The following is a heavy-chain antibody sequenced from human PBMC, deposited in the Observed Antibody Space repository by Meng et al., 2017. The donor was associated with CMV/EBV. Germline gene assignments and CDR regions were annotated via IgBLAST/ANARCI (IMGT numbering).Heavy chain of an antibody. CDR1: GFTFSSYW. Sequence: GESLKISCAASGFTFSSYWMSWVRQAPGKGLEWVANIKQGGSEKYYVDSVKGRFTISRDNAKNSLYLQMNSLRAEDTAVYYCARSRSGGGWYYFDYWDQGTLVTVSS. CDR3: ARSRSGGGWYYFDY. CDR2: IKQGGSEK. D-gene: IGHD6-19*01. J-gene: IGHJ4*02. V-gene: IGHV3-7*01.